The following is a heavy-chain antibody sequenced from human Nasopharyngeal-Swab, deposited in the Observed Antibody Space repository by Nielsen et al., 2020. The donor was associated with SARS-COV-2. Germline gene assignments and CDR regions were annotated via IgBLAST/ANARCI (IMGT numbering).Heavy chain of an antibody. CDR2: VDYDGVRT. J-gene: IGHJ4*02. CDR1: GYTFSNYA. D-gene: IGHD6-13*01. CDR3: ANRRGSSWHPYCFDY. Sequence: GESLKISCTGSGYTFSNYAISWVRQAPGQGLEWVSTVDYDGVRTHYADSVEGRFIISRDNSENTLYLQMNSLRAEDTALYYCANRRGSSWHPYCFDYWGQGTLVTVSS. V-gene: IGHV3-23*01.